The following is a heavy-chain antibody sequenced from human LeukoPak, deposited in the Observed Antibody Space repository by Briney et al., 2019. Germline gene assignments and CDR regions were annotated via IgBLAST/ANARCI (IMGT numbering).Heavy chain of an antibody. D-gene: IGHD3-3*01. CDR2: IYYSGST. V-gene: IGHV4-59*01. CDR1: GGPISSYY. CDR3: ARNVQNDYDFWSGYYPHPDAFDI. Sequence: SETLSLTCTVSGGPISSYYWSWIRQPPGKGLEWIGYIYYSGSTYYNPSLKSRVTISVDTSKNQFSLKLSSVTAADTAVYYCARNVQNDYDFWSGYYPHPDAFDIWGQGTMVTVSS. J-gene: IGHJ3*02.